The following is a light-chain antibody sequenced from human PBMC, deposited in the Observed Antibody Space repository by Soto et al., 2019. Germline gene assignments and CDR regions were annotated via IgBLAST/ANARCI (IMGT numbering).Light chain of an antibody. V-gene: IGLV2-23*02. J-gene: IGLJ1*01. CDR2: EVS. CDR3: CSYAGSSTYV. CDR1: RSDVGSYNL. Sequence: QSALTQPASVSGSPGQSITISCTGTRSDVGSYNLVSWYQQHPGKAPKLMIYEVSKRPSGVSNRFSGSKSGNTASLTISGLQAEDEADYYCCSYAGSSTYVFGTGTKLTVL.